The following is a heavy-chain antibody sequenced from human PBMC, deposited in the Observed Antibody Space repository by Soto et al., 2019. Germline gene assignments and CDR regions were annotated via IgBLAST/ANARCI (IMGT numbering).Heavy chain of an antibody. Sequence: SSETLSLTCAVSGGSISSSNWWSWVRQPPGKGLEWIGEIYHSGSTNYNPSLKSRVTISVDKSKNQFSLKLSSVTAADTAVYYCARVSGSYYYGMDVWGQGTTVNVSS. J-gene: IGHJ6*02. CDR2: IYHSGST. CDR3: ARVSGSYYYGMDV. V-gene: IGHV4-4*02. CDR1: GGSISSSNW. D-gene: IGHD1-26*01.